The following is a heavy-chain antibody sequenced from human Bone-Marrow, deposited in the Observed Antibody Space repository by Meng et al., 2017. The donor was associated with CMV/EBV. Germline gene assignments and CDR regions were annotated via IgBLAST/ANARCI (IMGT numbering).Heavy chain of an antibody. V-gene: IGHV3-49*04. CDR2: IRSKAYGGTT. CDR1: GFTFGDYA. D-gene: IGHD6-19*01. Sequence: GESLKISCPASGFTFGDYAMSWVRQAPGKGLEWVGFIRSKAYGGTTEYAASVKGRFTISRDDSKSIAYLQMNSLKTEDTAVYYCTSGGEWLVAGDYYYGMDVWGQGTTVTVSS. J-gene: IGHJ6*02. CDR3: TSGGEWLVAGDYYYGMDV.